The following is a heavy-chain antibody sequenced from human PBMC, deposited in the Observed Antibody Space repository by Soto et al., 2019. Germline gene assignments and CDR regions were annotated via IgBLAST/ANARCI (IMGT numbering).Heavy chain of an antibody. CDR2: INPDTGNT. J-gene: IGHJ3*01. CDR1: GFSFSDNL. Sequence: QFQLVQSGAEVRKPGASVNISCRASGFSFSDNLINWVRPAPGQSLEWMGWINPDTGNTRYSQTFQGRVNISRHSSASIAYVEVSDLTSEDTAGYYCARDILTVGPRANDAFDVWGQGTMVTVSS. CDR3: ARDILTVGPRANDAFDV. V-gene: IGHV1-3*01.